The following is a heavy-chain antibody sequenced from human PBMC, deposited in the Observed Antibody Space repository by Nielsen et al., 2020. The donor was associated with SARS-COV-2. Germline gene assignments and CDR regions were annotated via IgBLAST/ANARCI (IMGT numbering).Heavy chain of an antibody. CDR3: AKDSAVVPAVLGLYYYGMDV. J-gene: IGHJ6*02. CDR2: IYSGGSST. D-gene: IGHD2-2*01. V-gene: IGHV3-23*03. CDR1: GFTFSSYA. Sequence: GESLKISCAASGFTFSSYAMSWVRQAPGKGLEWVSVIYSGGSSTYYADSVKGRFTISRDNSKNTLYLQMNSLRAEDTAVYYCAKDSAVVPAVLGLYYYGMDVWGQGTTVTVSS.